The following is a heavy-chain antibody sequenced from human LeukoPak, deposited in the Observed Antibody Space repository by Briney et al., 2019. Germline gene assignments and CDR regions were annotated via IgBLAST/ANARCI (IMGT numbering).Heavy chain of an antibody. D-gene: IGHD3-22*01. CDR1: GFTFSSYA. Sequence: PGRSLRLSCAASGFTFSSYAMHWVRQAPGKGLEWVAVISYDGSNKYYADSVKGRFTISRDNSKNTLYLQMNSLRAEDTAVYYCAKVKVVGYSTFDYWGQGTLVTVSP. CDR3: AKVKVVGYSTFDY. CDR2: ISYDGSNK. J-gene: IGHJ4*02. V-gene: IGHV3-30-3*01.